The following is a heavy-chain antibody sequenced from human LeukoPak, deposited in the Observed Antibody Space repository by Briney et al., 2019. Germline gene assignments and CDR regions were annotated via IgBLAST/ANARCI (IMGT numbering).Heavy chain of an antibody. CDR2: ISYDESNK. D-gene: IGHD3-3*01. J-gene: IGHJ4*02. V-gene: IGHV3-30-3*01. CDR3: ARDRGDYDFWSGKEFDY. Sequence: PGGSLRLSCAASGFTFSSYAMHWVRQAPGKGLEWVAVISYDESNKYYADSVKGRFTISRDNSKNTLYLQMNSLRAEDTAVYYCARDRGDYDFWSGKEFDYWGQGTLVTVSS. CDR1: GFTFSSYA.